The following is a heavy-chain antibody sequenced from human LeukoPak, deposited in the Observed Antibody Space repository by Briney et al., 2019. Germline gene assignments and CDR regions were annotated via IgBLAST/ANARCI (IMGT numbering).Heavy chain of an antibody. J-gene: IGHJ6*02. Sequence: GGSLRLSCAASGFTFSSYGMHWVRQAPGKGLEWVAVISYDGSNKYYADSVKGRFTISRDNSKNTLYLQMNSLRAEDTAVYYCASAGAIVVVPAARYYYYGMDVWDQGTTVTVSS. D-gene: IGHD2-2*01. V-gene: IGHV3-30*03. CDR1: GFTFSSYG. CDR3: ASAGAIVVVPAARYYYYGMDV. CDR2: ISYDGSNK.